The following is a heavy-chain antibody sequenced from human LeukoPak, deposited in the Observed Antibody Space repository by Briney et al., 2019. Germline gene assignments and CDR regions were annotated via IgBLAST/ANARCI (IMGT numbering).Heavy chain of an antibody. D-gene: IGHD4-23*01. V-gene: IGHV1-24*01. CDR2: FEPEDGET. CDR3: ATTLWTGGEYGDYGGRGWFDP. J-gene: IGHJ5*02. CDR1: GYTLSEIS. Sequence: ASVKVSCKVSGYTLSEISMHWVRQAHGKGLEWMGGFEPEDGETIYAQRLQGRVTMTEDTSTDTAYMELSSLRSEDTAVYYCATTLWTGGEYGDYGGRGWFDPWGQGTLVTVSS.